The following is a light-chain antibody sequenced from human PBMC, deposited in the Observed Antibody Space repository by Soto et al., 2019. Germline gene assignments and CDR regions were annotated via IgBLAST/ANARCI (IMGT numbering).Light chain of an antibody. Sequence: DIQMTQSPSTLSGSVGDRVTITCRASQTISSWLAWYQQKPGKAPKLLIYKASTLKSGGPSRFSGSGSGTEFTLNISSLKPDDFATYYCKHYNSYSEAFGQGNKVEIK. J-gene: IGKJ1*01. V-gene: IGKV1-5*03. CDR1: QTISSW. CDR3: KHYNSYSEA. CDR2: KAS.